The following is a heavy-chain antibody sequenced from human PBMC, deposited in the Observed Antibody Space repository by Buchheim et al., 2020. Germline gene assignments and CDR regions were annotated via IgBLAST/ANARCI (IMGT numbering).Heavy chain of an antibody. CDR3: ARGSEAMGQFYLDY. V-gene: IGHV3-30*04. CDR2: ISYDGSNK. D-gene: IGHD5-18*01. J-gene: IGHJ4*02. Sequence: QVQLVESGGGVVQPGRSLRLSCAASGFTFSSYAMHWVRQAPGKGLEWVAVISYDGSNKYYADSVKGRFTISRDNSKTTIDLQMNSLRAEDTAVYYCARGSEAMGQFYLDYWGQGTL. CDR1: GFTFSSYA.